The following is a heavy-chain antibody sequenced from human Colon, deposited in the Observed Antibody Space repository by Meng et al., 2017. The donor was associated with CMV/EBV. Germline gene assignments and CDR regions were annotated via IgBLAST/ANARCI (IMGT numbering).Heavy chain of an antibody. Sequence: KAAGYNFTGYYIHWVRQAPGQVLEWMGRIDPTNGGTNYAQTFQGRVTMTRDTSISTAYMELRRLRSDDTAMYYCARSYYYDRNGYFYYWGQGTLVTVSS. J-gene: IGHJ4*02. CDR2: IDPTNGGT. D-gene: IGHD3-22*01. CDR3: ARSYYYDRNGYFYY. V-gene: IGHV1-2*06. CDR1: GYNFTGYY.